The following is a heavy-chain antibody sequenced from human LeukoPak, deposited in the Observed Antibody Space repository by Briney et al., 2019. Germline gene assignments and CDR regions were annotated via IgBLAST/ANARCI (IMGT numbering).Heavy chain of an antibody. CDR1: GGTFSSYA. CDR2: IIPIFGTA. CDR3: ARDLSGSYPNWFDP. D-gene: IGHD1-26*01. J-gene: IGHJ5*02. V-gene: IGHV1-69*05. Sequence: ASVKVSCKASGGTFSSYAISWVRQAPGQGLEWMGGIIPIFGTANYAQKFQGRVTITTDESTSTAYMELSSLRSEDTAVYYCARDLSGSYPNWFDPWGQGTLVTVSS.